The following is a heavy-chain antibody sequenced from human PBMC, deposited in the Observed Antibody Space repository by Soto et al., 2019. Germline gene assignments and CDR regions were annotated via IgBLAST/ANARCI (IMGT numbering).Heavy chain of an antibody. CDR3: ARGLHDYGAKAEYFDY. V-gene: IGHV4-31*03. CDR1: GGSISSGGYY. Sequence: SETLSLTCTVSGGSISSGGYYWSWIRQHPGKGLEWIGYIYYSGSTYYNPSLKSRVTISVDTSKNQFSLKLSSVTAADTAVYYCARGLHDYGAKAEYFDYWGQGTLVTVSS. D-gene: IGHD4-17*01. CDR2: IYYSGST. J-gene: IGHJ4*02.